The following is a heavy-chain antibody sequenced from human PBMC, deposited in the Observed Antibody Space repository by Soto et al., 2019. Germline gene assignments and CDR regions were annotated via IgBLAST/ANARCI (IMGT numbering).Heavy chain of an antibody. CDR1: GFTFSTSV. CDR2: ISYGGVNK. D-gene: IGHD2-21*01. J-gene: IGHJ4*02. CDR3: AREEFVDGRGDFDY. Sequence: QVQLVASGGGVVQPGGSLRLSCAASGFTFSTSVMHWVRQAPGKALEGMAIISYGGVNKYYADSVKGRFTISRDISESTVYLQMNSLRTEDTAVYYCAREEFVDGRGDFDYWGQGTLVSVSS. V-gene: IGHV3-30*01.